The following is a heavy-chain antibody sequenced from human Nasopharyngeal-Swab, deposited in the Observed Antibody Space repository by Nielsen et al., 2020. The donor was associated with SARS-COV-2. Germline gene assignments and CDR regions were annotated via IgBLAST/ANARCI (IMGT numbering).Heavy chain of an antibody. J-gene: IGHJ4*02. Sequence: SETLSLTCTVSGGSISSGGYYWSWIRQHPGKGLEWIWYIYYSGSTYYNPSLKSRVTISVDTSKNQFSLKLSSVTAADTAVYYCARARVGMIVVVGAFDYWGQGTLVTVSS. CDR3: ARARVGMIVVVGAFDY. CDR2: IYYSGST. D-gene: IGHD3-22*01. CDR1: GGSISSGGYY. V-gene: IGHV4-31*03.